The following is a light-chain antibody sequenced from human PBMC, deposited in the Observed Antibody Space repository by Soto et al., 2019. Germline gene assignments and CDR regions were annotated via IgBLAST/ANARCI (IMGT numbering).Light chain of an antibody. CDR3: QEYKYSKK. CDR2: GAS. Sequence: EIVMTQSPATLSVSPGERATLSCRASQSVSSKLVWYQQKPGQAPRLLIYGASTRATGIPARFSGSGSETEFTLTISSLQSEDFAVYYCQEYKYSKKFGQGTKVEIK. V-gene: IGKV3-15*01. CDR1: QSVSSK. J-gene: IGKJ1*01.